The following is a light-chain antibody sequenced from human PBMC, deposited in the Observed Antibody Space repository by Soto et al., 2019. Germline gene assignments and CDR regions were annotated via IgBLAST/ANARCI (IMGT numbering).Light chain of an antibody. CDR3: CSYAANPLVV. CDR2: DVY. J-gene: IGLJ2*01. CDR1: SNDIGAYDY. V-gene: IGLV2-14*03. Sequence: QSALTQPASVSGSPGQSVTISCTGTSNDIGAYDYVSWYQHHPGKAPKLLISDVYIRPSAISDRCSGSKSANAASLAISARQAENEPDDYCCSYAANPLVVFGGGTKLAV.